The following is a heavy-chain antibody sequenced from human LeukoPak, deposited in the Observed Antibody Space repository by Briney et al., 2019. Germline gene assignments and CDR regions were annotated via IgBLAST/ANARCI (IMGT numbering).Heavy chain of an antibody. J-gene: IGHJ6*02. V-gene: IGHV3-23*01. CDR1: GFTFSNAW. CDR3: ARDTSYNYGAHAMDV. D-gene: IGHD4/OR15-4a*01. Sequence: GGSLRLSCAASGFTFSNAWMSWVRQAPGKGLEWVLGISGSGVNTYYADSVKGRFTISRDNSKNTLYLQLNSLRGEDTAIYYCARDTSYNYGAHAMDVWGQGTTVTVSS. CDR2: ISGSGVNT.